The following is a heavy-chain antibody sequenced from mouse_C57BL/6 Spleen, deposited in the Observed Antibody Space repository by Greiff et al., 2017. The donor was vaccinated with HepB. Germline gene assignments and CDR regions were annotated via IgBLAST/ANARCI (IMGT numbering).Heavy chain of an antibody. D-gene: IGHD1-1*01. CDR3: ARGLLRSYFDV. V-gene: IGHV1-69*01. Sequence: QVQLQQPGAELVMPGASVKLSCKASGYTFTSYWMHWVKQRPGQGLEWIGEIDPSDSYTNYNQKFKGKSTLTVDKSSSTAYMQLSSLTSEDSAVYYCARGLLRSYFDVWGTGTTVTVSS. CDR2: IDPSDSYT. J-gene: IGHJ1*03. CDR1: GYTFTSYW.